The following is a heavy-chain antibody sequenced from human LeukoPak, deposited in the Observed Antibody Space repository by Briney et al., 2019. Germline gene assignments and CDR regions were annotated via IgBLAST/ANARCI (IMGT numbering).Heavy chain of an antibody. CDR2: TWSDGRSE. V-gene: IGHV3-33*01. J-gene: IGHJ4*02. CDR3: ARDRGDDYFDS. CDR1: GVSLSSHG. Sequence: GGSLRLSCVVSGVSLSSHGMHWVRQAPGKRLEWLTFTWSDGRSEYYADSVKGRFSVSRDNSKNTVYLQIDSLRVEDTAVYYCARDRGDDYFDSWGQGTLVTVSS.